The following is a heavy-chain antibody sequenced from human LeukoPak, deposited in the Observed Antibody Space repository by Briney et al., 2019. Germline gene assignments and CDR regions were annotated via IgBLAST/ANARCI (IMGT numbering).Heavy chain of an antibody. CDR3: ARRGASSGWLDY. V-gene: IGHV3-74*01. Sequence: GGSLRLSCAASGFTFSSYWMHWVRQAPGKGLVWVSRINSDGSSTSYADSVKGRFTISRDNAKNTLYLQMNSLRAEDTAVYYCARRGASSGWLDYWGQGTLVTVSS. J-gene: IGHJ4*02. CDR1: GFTFSSYW. CDR2: INSDGSST. D-gene: IGHD6-19*01.